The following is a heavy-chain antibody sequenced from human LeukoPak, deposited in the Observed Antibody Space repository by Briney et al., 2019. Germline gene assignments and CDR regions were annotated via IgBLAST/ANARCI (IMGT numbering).Heavy chain of an antibody. J-gene: IGHJ5*02. CDR3: ARGRDGYNIHWFDP. CDR1: GGSISSSSYY. D-gene: IGHD5-24*01. V-gene: IGHV4-39*07. CDR2: IYYSGST. Sequence: SETLSLTCTVSGGSISSSSYYWGWIRQPPGKGLEWIGSIYYSGSTYYNPSLKSRVTISVDTSKNQFSLKLSSVTAADTAVYYCARGRDGYNIHWFDPWGQGTLVTVSS.